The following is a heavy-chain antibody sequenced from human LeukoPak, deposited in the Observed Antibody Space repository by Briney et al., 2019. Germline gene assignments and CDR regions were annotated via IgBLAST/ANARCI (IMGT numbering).Heavy chain of an antibody. Sequence: ASVKVSCKVSGYTLTELSIHWVRQAPGKGLEWMGSFDPENDETIYTEKFQGRVTMTEDTSTDTAYMELSSLRSEDTAVYYCARVFYYDSSGSAAFDIWGQGTMVTVSS. J-gene: IGHJ3*02. CDR1: GYTLTELS. V-gene: IGHV1-24*01. D-gene: IGHD3-22*01. CDR2: FDPENDET. CDR3: ARVFYYDSSGSAAFDI.